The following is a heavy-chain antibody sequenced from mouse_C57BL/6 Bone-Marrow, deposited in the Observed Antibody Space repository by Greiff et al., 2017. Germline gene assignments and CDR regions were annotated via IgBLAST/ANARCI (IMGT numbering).Heavy chain of an antibody. J-gene: IGHJ3*01. CDR3: VRSDDSYYWFAY. Sequence: EVKLMESGGGLVQPKGSLKLSCAASGFTFNTYAMHWVRQAPGKGLEWVARIRSKSSNYATYYADSVKDRFTISRNVSQSMLYLQMYILKTKYTAMYYCVRSDDSYYWFAYWGTGTLVTVSA. CDR1: GFTFNTYA. V-gene: IGHV10-3*01. CDR2: IRSKSSNYAT. D-gene: IGHD2-3*01.